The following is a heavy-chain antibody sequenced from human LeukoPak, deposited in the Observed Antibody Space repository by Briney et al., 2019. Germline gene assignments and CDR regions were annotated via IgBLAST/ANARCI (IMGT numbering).Heavy chain of an antibody. CDR1: GFTFDDYG. J-gene: IGHJ3*02. D-gene: IGHD3-22*01. Sequence: KAGGSLRLSCAASGFTFDDYGLSWVRQVPGKGLEWIGEIYHSGSTNYNPSLKSRVTISVDKSKNQFSLKLSSVTAADTAVYYCARDEYGSSGLDAFDIWGQGTMVTVSS. CDR2: IYHSGST. CDR3: ARDEYGSSGLDAFDI. V-gene: IGHV4-4*02.